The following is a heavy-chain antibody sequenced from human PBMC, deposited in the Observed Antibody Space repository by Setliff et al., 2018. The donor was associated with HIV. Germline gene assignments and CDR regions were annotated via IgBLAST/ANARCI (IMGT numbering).Heavy chain of an antibody. J-gene: IGHJ1*01. V-gene: IGHV3-11*04. CDR1: GCTFNDYY. Sequence: GGSLRLSCAASGCTFNDYYMSWIRQAPGRGLEWVSYVSSSADTTFYADSVKCRFTISRDSAKNSVYLQMKSRSDEDTAVYYCARGTHW. CDR3: ARGTH. CDR2: VSSSADTT.